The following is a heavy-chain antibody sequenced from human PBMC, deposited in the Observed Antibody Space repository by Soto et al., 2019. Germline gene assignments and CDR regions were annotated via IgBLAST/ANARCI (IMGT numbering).Heavy chain of an antibody. V-gene: IGHV3-30*18. CDR1: GFAFDTYG. CDR2: MSYDGSKI. Sequence: QVQLVESGGGVIQPGRSLRLSCEASGFAFDTYGMHWIRQGAGQGLEWVATMSYDGSKIYYRDSVRGRFSISRYDSKRTLYLQMNSLRAEDTAVYYCAKDRDPYYYYYLMDVWGQGTTVTVSS. CDR3: AKDRDPYYYYYLMDV. J-gene: IGHJ6*02.